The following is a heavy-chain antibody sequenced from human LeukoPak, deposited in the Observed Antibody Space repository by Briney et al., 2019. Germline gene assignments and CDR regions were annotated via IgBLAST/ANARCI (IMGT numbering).Heavy chain of an antibody. Sequence: SVNVSCKASGGTFSSYAISWVRQAPGQGLEWMGGIIPIFGTANYAQTIQGRVTITADESTSTAYMELSSLRSEDTAVYYCARDSPEYYFDYWGQGTLVTVFS. CDR1: GGTFSSYA. CDR2: IIPIFGTA. CDR3: ARDSPEYYFDY. J-gene: IGHJ4*02. V-gene: IGHV1-69*13.